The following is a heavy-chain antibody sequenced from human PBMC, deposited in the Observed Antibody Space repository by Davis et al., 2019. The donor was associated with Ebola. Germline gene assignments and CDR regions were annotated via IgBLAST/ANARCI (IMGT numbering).Heavy chain of an antibody. CDR3: AGFGYYRGYYGMDV. CDR2: INHSGST. J-gene: IGHJ6*02. D-gene: IGHD3-3*01. CDR1: GGSVSNFTYY. V-gene: IGHV4-34*01. Sequence: SETLSLTCTVSGGSVSNFTYYWSWIRQPPGKGLEWIGEINHSGSTNYNPSLKSRVTISVDTSKNQFSLKLSSVTAADTAVYYCAGFGYYRGYYGMDVWGQGTTVTVSS.